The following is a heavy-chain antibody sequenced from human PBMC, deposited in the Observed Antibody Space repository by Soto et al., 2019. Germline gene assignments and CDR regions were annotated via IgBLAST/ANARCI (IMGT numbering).Heavy chain of an antibody. Sequence: QLQLQESGPGPVKPSETLSLTCTVSGGSISSTSYYWGWIRQPPGKGLEWIGRIYYSGRTHYNPSLEDPVTISMDRAKKLLSLELSSVTAADTAVSYCARHRCTGVSCDLSNRGYYYMDVWGKGTAVSVCS. J-gene: IGHJ6*03. CDR1: GGSISSTSYY. V-gene: IGHV4-39*01. CDR2: IYYSGRT. CDR3: ARHRCTGVSCDLSNRGYYYMDV. D-gene: IGHD2-15*01.